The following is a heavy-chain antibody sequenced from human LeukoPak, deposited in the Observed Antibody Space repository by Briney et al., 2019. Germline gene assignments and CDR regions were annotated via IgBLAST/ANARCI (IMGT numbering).Heavy chain of an antibody. CDR1: GFTFSSYW. D-gene: IGHD2-8*02. CDR3: ARHLGYWLAPSHPFDY. J-gene: IGHJ4*02. V-gene: IGHV3-7*01. CDR2: IKQDGSEK. Sequence: GGSLRLSCAASGFTFSSYWMSWVRQAPGKGLEWVANIKQDGSEKYYVDSVKGRFTISRDNAKNSLYLQMNSLRAEDTAVYYCARHLGYWLAPSHPFDYWGQGTLVTVSS.